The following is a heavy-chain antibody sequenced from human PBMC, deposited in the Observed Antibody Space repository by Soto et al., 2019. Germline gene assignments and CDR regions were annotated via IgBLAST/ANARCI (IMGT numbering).Heavy chain of an antibody. Sequence: GASVKVSCKASGYTFTSYSMHWVRHAPGQRLEWMGWINAGNGNTKYSQKFQGRVTITRDTSASTAYMELSSLRSEDTAVYYCARGYGGPIGWFDPWGQGTLVTVSS. D-gene: IGHD3-16*01. CDR1: GYTFTSYS. V-gene: IGHV1-3*01. CDR3: ARGYGGPIGWFDP. CDR2: INAGNGNT. J-gene: IGHJ5*02.